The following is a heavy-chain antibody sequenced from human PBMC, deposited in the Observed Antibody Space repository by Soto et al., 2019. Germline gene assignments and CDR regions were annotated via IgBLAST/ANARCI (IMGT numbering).Heavy chain of an antibody. CDR1: GFTFSSYA. V-gene: IGHV3-23*01. CDR3: ANLEVT. Sequence: EVQLLESGGGLVQPGGSLRLSCAASGFTFSSYAMAWVRQASGKGLEWVSSITSSGDSTYYADSMKGRFTISRDNSKNTLYLQMNSLRAEDTAVYYCANLEVTWGQGTLVTVSS. J-gene: IGHJ5*02. D-gene: IGHD2-21*01. CDR2: ITSSGDST.